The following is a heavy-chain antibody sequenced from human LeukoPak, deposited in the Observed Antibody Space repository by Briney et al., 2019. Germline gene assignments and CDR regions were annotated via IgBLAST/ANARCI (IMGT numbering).Heavy chain of an antibody. D-gene: IGHD5-12*01. CDR2: INPNSGGT. CDR1: GYTFTGYY. Sequence: ASVKVSCNASGYTFTGYYMHWVRQAPGQGLEWMGWINPNSGGTNYAEKFQGRVTMTRNTSISTAYMELSRLRSDDTAVYYCARYSGYDPFDYWGQGTLVTVSS. J-gene: IGHJ4*02. CDR3: ARYSGYDPFDY. V-gene: IGHV1-2*02.